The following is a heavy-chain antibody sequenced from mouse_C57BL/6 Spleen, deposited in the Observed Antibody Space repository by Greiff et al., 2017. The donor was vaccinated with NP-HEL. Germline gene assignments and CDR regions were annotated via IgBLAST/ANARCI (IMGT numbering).Heavy chain of an antibody. D-gene: IGHD2-5*01. CDR2: ISSGSSTI. J-gene: IGHJ4*01. V-gene: IGHV5-17*01. CDR1: GFTFSDYG. CDR3: ASPLYSNSFMDY. Sequence: EVQVVESGGGLVKPGGSLKLSCAASGFTFSDYGMHWVRQAPEKGLEWVAYISSGSSTIYYADTVKGRFTISRDNAKNTLFLQMTSLRSEDTAMYYCASPLYSNSFMDYWGQGTSVTVSS.